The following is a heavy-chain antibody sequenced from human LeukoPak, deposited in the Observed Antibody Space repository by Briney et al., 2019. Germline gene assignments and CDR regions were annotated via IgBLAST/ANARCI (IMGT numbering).Heavy chain of an antibody. CDR1: GFTFSSYS. D-gene: IGHD3-10*01. V-gene: IGHV3-21*01. CDR2: MSSSSSYI. Sequence: GGSLRLSCAASGFTFSSYSTNWARQAPGKGLEWVSSMSSSSSYIYYADSVKGRFTISRDNAKNSLYLQMNSLRAEDTAVYYCARVLIGTTMVRGPHNWGIFDYWGQGTLVTVSS. J-gene: IGHJ4*02. CDR3: ARVLIGTTMVRGPHNWGIFDY.